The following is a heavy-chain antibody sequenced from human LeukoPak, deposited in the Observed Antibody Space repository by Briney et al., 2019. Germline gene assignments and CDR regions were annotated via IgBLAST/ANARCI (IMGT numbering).Heavy chain of an antibody. Sequence: SETLSLTCTVSGGSISGYYWSWIRQPPGKGLEWIGYIYYSGSTNYKPSLKSRVTISVDTAKNQFSLKLSSVTAADTAVYYCASYYYYASGTLDNAFDIWGQGTMVTVSS. D-gene: IGHD3-10*01. J-gene: IGHJ3*02. V-gene: IGHV4-59*01. CDR2: IYYSGST. CDR3: ASYYYYASGTLDNAFDI. CDR1: GGSISGYY.